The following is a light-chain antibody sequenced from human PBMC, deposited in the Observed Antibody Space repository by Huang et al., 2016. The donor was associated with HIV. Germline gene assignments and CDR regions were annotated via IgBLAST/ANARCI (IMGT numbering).Light chain of an antibody. CDR2: AS. CDR3: QQSYISPWT. V-gene: IGKV1-39*01. CDR1: QSVGNS. Sequence: DIQMTQSPSSLSASVGDRVTITCRTSQSVGNSLNWYQQKPGKAPEFLIYASGLQAWVSSRVSGSGSGTDFTLIISSLQPEDFATYYCQQSYISPWTFGQGTKVDLK. J-gene: IGKJ1*01.